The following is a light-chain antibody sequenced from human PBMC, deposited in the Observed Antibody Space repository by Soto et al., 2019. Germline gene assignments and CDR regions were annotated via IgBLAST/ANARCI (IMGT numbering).Light chain of an antibody. CDR2: DVS. CDR1: ENISNY. Sequence: EIVFTQAPRTLYMSQGERATLSCMASENISNYLICYQDKPGQARRLLICDVSNRATGIPAMFSGSGSGTDFTLTISSLEPEDFAVYYCQQRSNWPRTFGQGTKVHIK. J-gene: IGKJ1*01. V-gene: IGKV3-11*01. CDR3: QQRSNWPRT.